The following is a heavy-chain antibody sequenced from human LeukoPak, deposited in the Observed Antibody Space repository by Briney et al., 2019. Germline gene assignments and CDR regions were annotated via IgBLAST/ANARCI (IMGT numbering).Heavy chain of an antibody. D-gene: IGHD6-19*01. CDR3: AREGPGIAVVDY. Sequence: PGGSLRLSCAASGFTFSDYYMSWIRQAPGKGLEWVSYISSSSSYTNYADSVKGRFTISRDNAKNSLYLQMNSLRAEDTAVYYCAREGPGIAVVDYWGQGTLVTVSS. CDR1: GFTFSDYY. J-gene: IGHJ4*02. V-gene: IGHV3-11*06. CDR2: ISSSSSYT.